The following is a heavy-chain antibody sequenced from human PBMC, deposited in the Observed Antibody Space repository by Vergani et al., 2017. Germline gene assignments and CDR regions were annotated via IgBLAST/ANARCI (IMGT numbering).Heavy chain of an antibody. J-gene: IGHJ4*02. CDR2: INHSGNT. Sequence: QVQLQQWGAGLLKPSETLSLTCAVYGGSFSGYYWSWIRQPPGKGLEWIGEINHSGNTNYNPSLKSRVTISVDTSKNQFSLKLGSVTAADTAVYYCARGRSAADPFDFWGQGTLVTVSS. CDR1: GGSFSGYY. V-gene: IGHV4-34*01. D-gene: IGHD6-13*01. CDR3: ARGRSAADPFDF.